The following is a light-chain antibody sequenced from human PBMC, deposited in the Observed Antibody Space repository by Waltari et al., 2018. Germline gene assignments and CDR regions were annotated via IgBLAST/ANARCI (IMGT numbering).Light chain of an antibody. V-gene: IGKV3-11*01. CDR2: DAS. CDR3: LERSNWPPT. CDR1: QSVGRS. Sequence: EIVLTQSLATLSLSPGDRATLSCRASQSVGRSLSWYQQKPGQPPSLLIYDASTRAAGVPARISGSGSAADFTLTIGSLEPEDFAVYFCLERSNWPPTFGGGTTVEI. J-gene: IGKJ4*01.